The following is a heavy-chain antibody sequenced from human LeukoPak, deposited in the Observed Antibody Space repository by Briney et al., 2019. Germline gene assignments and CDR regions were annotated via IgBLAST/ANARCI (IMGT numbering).Heavy chain of an antibody. Sequence: GGSLRLSCAASGFIFSKSAMTWVRQAPGKGLEWVSAILVSGSSTYYADSVKGRFTISRDNSKNTLYLQMNSLRVEDTAVYYCVKDGGRGWAFDYWGQGTLVTVSS. CDR2: ILVSGSST. V-gene: IGHV3-23*01. CDR3: VKDGGRGWAFDY. CDR1: GFIFSKSA. J-gene: IGHJ4*02. D-gene: IGHD6-19*01.